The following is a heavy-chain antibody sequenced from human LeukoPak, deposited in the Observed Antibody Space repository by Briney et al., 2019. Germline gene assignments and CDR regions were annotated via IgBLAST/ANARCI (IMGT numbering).Heavy chain of an antibody. CDR2: ISYDGTNK. D-gene: IGHD4-17*01. Sequence: GGSLRLSCAASGFTFRSYAMHWVRQAPGKGLEWVAVISYDGTNKYYADSVKGRFTISRDNSKNTLYLQMNSLRGEDTAVYYCAKDMDHDYDDYGFDYWGQGTPVTVSS. J-gene: IGHJ4*02. CDR3: AKDMDHDYDDYGFDY. V-gene: IGHV3-30*04. CDR1: GFTFRSYA.